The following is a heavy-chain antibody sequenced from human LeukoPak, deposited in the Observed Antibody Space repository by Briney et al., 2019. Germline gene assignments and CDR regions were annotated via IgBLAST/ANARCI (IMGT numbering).Heavy chain of an antibody. CDR1: GGSLSSSSYY. V-gene: IGHV4-39*07. CDR2: IYYSGST. Sequence: SETLSLTCTVSGGSLSSSSYYWGWIRQPPGRGLEWSGSIYYSGSTYYNPSLKSRVTISVDTSKNQFSLKLSSVTAADTAVYYCARGRGPVAARPDYWGQGTLVTVSS. D-gene: IGHD6-6*01. CDR3: ARGRGPVAARPDY. J-gene: IGHJ4*02.